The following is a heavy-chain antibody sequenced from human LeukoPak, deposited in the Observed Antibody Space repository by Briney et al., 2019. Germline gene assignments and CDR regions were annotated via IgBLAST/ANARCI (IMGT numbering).Heavy chain of an antibody. CDR2: INYSGNT. Sequence: SQTLSLTCTVSGGSISSGGYYWSWIRQHPGKGLEWIGYINYSGNTYYNPSLKSRVTISVDTSKNQFSLKLSSVTAADTAVYYCARDGDYYDSSGSVRAFDIWGQGTMVTVSS. J-gene: IGHJ3*02. D-gene: IGHD3-22*01. V-gene: IGHV4-31*03. CDR3: ARDGDYYDSSGSVRAFDI. CDR1: GGSISSGGYY.